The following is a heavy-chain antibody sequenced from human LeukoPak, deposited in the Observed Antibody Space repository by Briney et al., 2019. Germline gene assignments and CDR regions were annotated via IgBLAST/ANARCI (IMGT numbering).Heavy chain of an antibody. D-gene: IGHD3-9*01. CDR3: ARSGYFDWFEY. J-gene: IGHJ4*02. CDR1: GGSFSGYY. Sequence: SETLSLTCAVYGGSFSGYYWSWIRQPPGKGLEWIGEINHSGSTNYNPSLKSRVTISVDTSKNQFSLKLSSVTAADTAVYYCARSGYFDWFEYWGQGTLVTVSS. CDR2: INHSGST. V-gene: IGHV4-34*01.